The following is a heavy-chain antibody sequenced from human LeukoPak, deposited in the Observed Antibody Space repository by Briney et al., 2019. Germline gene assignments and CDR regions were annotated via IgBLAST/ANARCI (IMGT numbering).Heavy chain of an antibody. J-gene: IGHJ4*02. Sequence: SVTVSCKASGYTFTSYGISWVRQAPGQGLEWMGGIIPIFGTANYAQKFQGRVTITADKSTSTAYMELSSLRSEDTAVYYCARNSRVVYFDYWGQGTLVTVSS. CDR3: ARNSRVVYFDY. D-gene: IGHD4-23*01. V-gene: IGHV1-69*06. CDR2: IIPIFGTA. CDR1: GYTFTSYG.